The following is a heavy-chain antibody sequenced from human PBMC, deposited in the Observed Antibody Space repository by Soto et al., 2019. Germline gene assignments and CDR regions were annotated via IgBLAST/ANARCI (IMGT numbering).Heavy chain of an antibody. V-gene: IGHV3-53*01. CDR2: IYSGGST. CDR3: AGGVYSYGYAFDP. J-gene: IGHJ5*02. CDR1: GFTVSSNY. D-gene: IGHD5-18*01. Sequence: EVQLVESGGGLIQPGGSLRLSCAASGFTVSSNYMSWVRQAPGKGLEWVSVIYSGGSTYYADSVKGRFTITRDNSKNTLYLQMNSLRAEDTAVYYCAGGVYSYGYAFDPWGQGTLVTVSS.